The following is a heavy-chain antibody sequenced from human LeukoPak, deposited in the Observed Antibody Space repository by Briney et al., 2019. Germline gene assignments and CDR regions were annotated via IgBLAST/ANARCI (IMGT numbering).Heavy chain of an antibody. V-gene: IGHV3-48*02. Sequence: GGSLRLSCAASGFTFSSYSITWLRQAPGKGLEWVSYISSSGGTTYYADSVKGRFTLSRDNAKNSLYLQMNSLRDEDTAVYYCARVRRDYADYSVDFWGQGTLVTVSS. CDR3: ARVRRDYADYSVDF. CDR1: GFTFSSYS. D-gene: IGHD4-17*01. CDR2: ISSSGGTT. J-gene: IGHJ4*02.